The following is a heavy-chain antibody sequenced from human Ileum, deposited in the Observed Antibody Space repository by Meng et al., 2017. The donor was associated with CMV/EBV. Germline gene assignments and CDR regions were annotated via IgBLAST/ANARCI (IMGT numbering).Heavy chain of an antibody. CDR3: ARGSSSWAFDY. Sequence: QVQLQGSGPGLVKPSETLSLTCTCSGGSIIGYYWSWIRQPATKGLEWIGRVYSSGSTDYNPSLQSRVTMSVDTSKNQFSLKLSSVTAADTAVYYCARGSSSWAFDYWGQGTLVTVSS. CDR1: GGSIIGYY. D-gene: IGHD2-2*01. CDR2: VYSSGST. J-gene: IGHJ4*02. V-gene: IGHV4-4*07.